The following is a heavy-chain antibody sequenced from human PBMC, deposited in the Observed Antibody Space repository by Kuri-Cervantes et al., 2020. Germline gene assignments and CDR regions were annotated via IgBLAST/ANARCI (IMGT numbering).Heavy chain of an antibody. CDR1: GFTFSSYW. Sequence: GESLKISCAASGFTFSSYWMHWVRQAPGKGLVWVSRINSDGSSTSYADSVKGRFTISRDNAKNTLYLQLNSLRAEDTAVYYCARDSPTPTVVTTSILDSWGQGTLVTVSS. CDR3: ARDSPTPTVVTTSILDS. D-gene: IGHD2-21*02. CDR2: INSDGSST. J-gene: IGHJ4*02. V-gene: IGHV3-74*01.